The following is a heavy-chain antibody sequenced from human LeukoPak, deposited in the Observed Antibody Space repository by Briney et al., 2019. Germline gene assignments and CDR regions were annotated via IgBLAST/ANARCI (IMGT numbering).Heavy chain of an antibody. V-gene: IGHV3-23*01. J-gene: IGHJ4*02. D-gene: IGHD4-17*01. Sequence: GESLTLSCAASAFTLSSYAISWVRQAPRKGLEWVSSISGSGGNTFYADSVKGRFTISRDNSKKTLYLQMNSLRVEDTAGYHWAKGRNEDGDDALNYWGQGGLVTVS. CDR2: ISGSGGNT. CDR1: AFTLSSYA. CDR3: AKGRNEDGDDALNY.